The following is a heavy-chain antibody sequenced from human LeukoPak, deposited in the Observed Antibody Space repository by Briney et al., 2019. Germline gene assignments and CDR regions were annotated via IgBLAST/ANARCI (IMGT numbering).Heavy chain of an antibody. Sequence: ASVKVSCKASGYTFTGYYMHWVRQAPGQGLEWMGWINPNSGGTNYAQKFQGRVTMTRDTSISTAYMELNSLRAEDTALYYCAKDIDWAAAGISGGYFDLWGRGTLVTVSS. V-gene: IGHV1-2*02. CDR2: INPNSGGT. CDR3: AKDIDWAAAGISGGYFDL. D-gene: IGHD6-13*01. J-gene: IGHJ2*01. CDR1: GYTFTGYY.